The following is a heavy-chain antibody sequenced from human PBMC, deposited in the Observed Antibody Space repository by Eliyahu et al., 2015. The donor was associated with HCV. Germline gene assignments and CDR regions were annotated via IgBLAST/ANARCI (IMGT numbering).Heavy chain of an antibody. D-gene: IGHD3-22*01. Sequence: QLQLQESGPGLVKPSETLSLTCTVSGGSISSTSFYWGWIRQPPGKGLEWIANINYSGNTYYNPSLKSRVTVSVDTSKNHFSVKLNSVTAADTAVYYCARRGIDSSGFGWFDPWGQGTLVTVSS. V-gene: IGHV4-39*02. J-gene: IGHJ5*02. CDR3: ARRGIDSSGFGWFDP. CDR2: INYSGNT. CDR1: GGSISSTSFY.